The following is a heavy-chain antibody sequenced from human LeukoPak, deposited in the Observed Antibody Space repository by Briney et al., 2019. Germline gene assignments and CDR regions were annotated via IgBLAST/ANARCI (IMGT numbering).Heavy chain of an antibody. J-gene: IGHJ4*02. CDR1: AFTFSTYA. Sequence: TGGSLRLSCAASAFTFSTYAMHWVRQAPGKGLELVAVISSDGRTKYYADSVKGRLTISRDNSKNTLYLHMNSLRAEDTAVYYCARDQFNADYWGQGPLVTVSS. CDR3: ARDQFNADY. V-gene: IGHV3-30*04. CDR2: ISSDGRTK.